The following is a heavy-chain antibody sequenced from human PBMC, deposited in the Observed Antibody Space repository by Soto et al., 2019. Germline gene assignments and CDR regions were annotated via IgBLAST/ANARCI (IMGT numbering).Heavy chain of an antibody. J-gene: IGHJ3*02. CDR3: ATSGDYVDVFDI. CDR2: IHYSGST. D-gene: IGHD4-17*01. V-gene: IGHV4-30-4*01. Sequence: QVQLQESGPGLVKPSQTLSLTCTVSGGSITTGDSYWSWIRQPPGKGLEGIGYIHYSGSTYYNPSLKSRVSISADTSKNEFSLKLSSVTAADTAVYYCATSGDYVDVFDIWGQGTMVTISS. CDR1: GGSITTGDSY.